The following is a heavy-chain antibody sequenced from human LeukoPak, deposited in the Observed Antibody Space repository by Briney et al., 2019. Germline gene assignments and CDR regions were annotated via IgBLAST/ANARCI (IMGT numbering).Heavy chain of an antibody. CDR1: GFSVRSNY. D-gene: IGHD4-17*01. J-gene: IGHJ3*02. CDR2: IYTDSST. CDR3: ARGMTTVTTGAFDI. Sequence: GGSLRLSCAASGFSVRSNYMSWVRQAPGKGLKWVSVIYTDSSTYYADSVQGRFTIPRDNSKNTLFLQMTSLRAEDTAVYYCARGMTTVTTGAFDIWGQGTMVTVSS. V-gene: IGHV3-53*01.